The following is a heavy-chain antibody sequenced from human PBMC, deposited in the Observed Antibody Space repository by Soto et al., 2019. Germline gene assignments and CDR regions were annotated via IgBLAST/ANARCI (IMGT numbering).Heavy chain of an antibody. CDR1: GYSISSGYY. V-gene: IGHV4-38-2*01. CDR2: IYHSGST. D-gene: IGHD3-10*01. Sequence: SETLSLTCAVSGYSISSGYYWGWIRQPPGKGLEWIGSIYHSGSTYYNPSLKSRVTISVDTSKNQFSLKLSSVTAADTAVYYCARVPGVVRGVIISYFDYWGQGPLVTVSS. J-gene: IGHJ4*02. CDR3: ARVPGVVRGVIISYFDY.